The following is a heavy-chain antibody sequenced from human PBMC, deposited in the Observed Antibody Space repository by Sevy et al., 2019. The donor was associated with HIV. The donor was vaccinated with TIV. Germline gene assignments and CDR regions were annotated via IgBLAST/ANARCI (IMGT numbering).Heavy chain of an antibody. D-gene: IGHD3-10*01. V-gene: IGHV3-48*02. J-gene: IGHJ4*02. CDR3: ARAEDGSGSYGY. Sequence: GGSLRLSCAASGFTFSSYSMNWVRQAPGKGLEWVSYISSGSSTIYYADSVKGRFTISRDNAKNSLYLQMNSLRDEDTAVYYCARAEDGSGSYGYWGQGTLVTVSS. CDR2: ISSGSSTI. CDR1: GFTFSSYS.